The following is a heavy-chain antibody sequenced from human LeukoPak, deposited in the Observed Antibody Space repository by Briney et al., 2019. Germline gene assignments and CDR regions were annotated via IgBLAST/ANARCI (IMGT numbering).Heavy chain of an antibody. D-gene: IGHD2-15*01. J-gene: IGHJ4*02. Sequence: GASVKVSCKTSGYTFIFYNITWVRQAPGQGLEWMGRISVYNGHTDFARNFQDRVTMTADTSTTTAYVELKSLRSDDTAVYYCARTPEKHIDHWGQGTLVTVSS. CDR2: ISVYNGHT. CDR1: GYTFIFYN. V-gene: IGHV1-18*01. CDR3: ARTPEKHIDH.